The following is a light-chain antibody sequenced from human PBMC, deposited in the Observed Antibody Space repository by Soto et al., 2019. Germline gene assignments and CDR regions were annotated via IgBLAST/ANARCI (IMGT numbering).Light chain of an antibody. CDR3: EAWDDTLHGSV. CDR2: SVN. J-gene: IGLJ1*01. CDR1: SSNIGSNS. V-gene: IGLV1-44*01. Sequence: QSVLTQPPSASGTPGQRVTISCSGSSSNIGSNSLNWYQQLPGTAPKLLIYSVNQRPSGVPDRFSGSKSGTSGSLAIIGLQSEDEADYYCEAWDDTLHGSVFGAGTKVTVL.